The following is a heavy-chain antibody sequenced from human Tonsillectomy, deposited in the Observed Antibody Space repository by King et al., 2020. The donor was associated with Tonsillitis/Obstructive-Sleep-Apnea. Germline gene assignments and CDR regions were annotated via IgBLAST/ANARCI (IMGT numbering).Heavy chain of an antibody. Sequence: VQLVESGGGLVKPGGSLRLSCAASGLTFSSYSMNWVRQAPGKGLEWVSSISSSSNYIYYADSVKGRFTISRDNAKNSLYLQMNSLRAGDTAVYYCARAIWGIGVVWYFDLWGRGTLVTVSS. D-gene: IGHD3-16*01. CDR2: ISSSSNYI. CDR1: GLTFSSYS. J-gene: IGHJ2*01. CDR3: ARAIWGIGVVWYFDL. V-gene: IGHV3-21*01.